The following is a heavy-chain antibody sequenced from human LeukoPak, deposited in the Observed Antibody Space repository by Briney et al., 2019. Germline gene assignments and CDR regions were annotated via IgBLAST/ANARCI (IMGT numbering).Heavy chain of an antibody. Sequence: GASVKVSCKASGYTFTGQCIHWVRQAPGQGLEWMGWINPNSGGTKFAQEFQGRVTMTRDMSISTAYMELSRLRSDDTTVYYCASVNHCSDGLCHSYDYWGQGSLVTVSS. V-gene: IGHV1-2*02. D-gene: IGHD2-8*01. J-gene: IGHJ4*02. CDR1: GYTFTGQC. CDR3: ASVNHCSDGLCHSYDY. CDR2: INPNSGGT.